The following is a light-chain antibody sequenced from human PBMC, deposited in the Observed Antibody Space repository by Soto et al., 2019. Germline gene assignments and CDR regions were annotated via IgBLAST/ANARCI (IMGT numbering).Light chain of an antibody. Sequence: IGVTQSPATLSVSPGERVTLSCRTSQSVSSHVAWYQQKPGQAPRLLLYGASTRATGIPARFSGSGSGTDFTLTISSLQSEDFAVYYCQQYKNWPLFGRGTRLDI. CDR3: QQYKNWPL. J-gene: IGKJ5*01. CDR1: QSVSSH. CDR2: GAS. V-gene: IGKV3-15*01.